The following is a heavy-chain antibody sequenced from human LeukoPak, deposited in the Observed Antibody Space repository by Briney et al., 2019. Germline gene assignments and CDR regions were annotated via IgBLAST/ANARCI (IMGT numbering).Heavy chain of an antibody. CDR1: GGSISTFY. Sequence: SETLSLTCTVSGGSISTFYWSWIRQPPGKGLEWIGYIYASGSTNYNPSLESRVTISVDTSKNQFSLDLSSVTAADTAVYYCARQKCTSTSCLTKNAFDIWGQGTMVTVSS. J-gene: IGHJ3*02. V-gene: IGHV4-4*09. D-gene: IGHD2-2*01. CDR3: ARQKCTSTSCLTKNAFDI. CDR2: IYASGST.